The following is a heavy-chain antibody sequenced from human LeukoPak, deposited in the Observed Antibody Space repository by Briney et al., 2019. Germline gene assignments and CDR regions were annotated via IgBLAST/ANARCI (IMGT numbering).Heavy chain of an antibody. Sequence: SETLSLTCAVSGYSISSGYYWGWIRPPPGKGLEWIGSIYHSGSTYYNPSLKSRVTISVDTSENQFSLKLSSVTAADTAVYYCARRNYDFWSGYRGDAFDIWGQGTMVTVSS. CDR1: GYSISSGYY. CDR2: IYHSGST. D-gene: IGHD3-3*01. J-gene: IGHJ3*02. CDR3: ARRNYDFWSGYRGDAFDI. V-gene: IGHV4-38-2*01.